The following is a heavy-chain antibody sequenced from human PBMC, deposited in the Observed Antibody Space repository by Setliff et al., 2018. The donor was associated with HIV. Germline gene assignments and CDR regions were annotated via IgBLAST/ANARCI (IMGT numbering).Heavy chain of an antibody. Sequence: ETLSLTCTVSGGSISSSSYYWGWIRQPPGKGLEWVSSISSSSSYIYYADSVKGRFTISRDNSKNTVYLQMNSLSAEDTAVYYCVKGLLLYTNWGQGTLVTVSS. V-gene: IGHV3-21*04. J-gene: IGHJ4*02. CDR3: VKGLLLYTN. CDR2: ISSSSSYI. CDR1: GGSISSSS. D-gene: IGHD2-2*02.